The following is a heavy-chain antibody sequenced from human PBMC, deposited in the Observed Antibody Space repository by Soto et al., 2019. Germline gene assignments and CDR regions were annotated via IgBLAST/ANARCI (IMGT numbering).Heavy chain of an antibody. CDR3: ARSQKATTGPYFDF. D-gene: IGHD1-1*01. J-gene: IGHJ4*01. Sequence: PSETLSLTCTVSCGSISSGGYYWTWIRQHPVRGLEWIGYVHDTGSSFYHPSLKSRVTISLETSKIQFSLNLRSVTAADTAVYYCARSQKATTGPYFDFWGHGTQVTVSS. CDR2: VHDTGSS. V-gene: IGHV4-31*03. CDR1: CGSISSGGYY.